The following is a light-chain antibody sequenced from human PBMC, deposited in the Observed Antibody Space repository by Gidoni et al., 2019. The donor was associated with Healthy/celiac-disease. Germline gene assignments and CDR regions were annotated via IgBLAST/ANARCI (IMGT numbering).Light chain of an antibody. CDR1: QSVSSN. CDR3: QQYNNWPLT. J-gene: IGKJ4*01. V-gene: IGKV3-15*01. CDR2: GAS. Sequence: DIAMPQSPATLSVSPGERATVSCRASQSVSSNLAWYQQKPGQAPRLLIYGASTRATGIPARFSGSGSGTDFTLTISSLQSEDFAVYYCQQYNNWPLTFGGGTQVEIK.